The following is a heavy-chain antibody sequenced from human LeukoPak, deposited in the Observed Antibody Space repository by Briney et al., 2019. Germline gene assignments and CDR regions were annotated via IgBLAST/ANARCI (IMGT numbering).Heavy chain of an antibody. J-gene: IGHJ4*02. D-gene: IGHD3-16*01. V-gene: IGHV3-30*04. CDR2: ISYDGSNK. CDR1: GFTFSSSP. CDR3: ARSLGLRSYFDY. Sequence: GGSLRLSCAASGFTFSSSPMHWVRQAPGKGLEWVAVISYDGSNKYYADSVKGRFTISRDNSKNTLYLQMNSLRAEDTAVYYCARSLGLRSYFDYWGQGTLVTVSS.